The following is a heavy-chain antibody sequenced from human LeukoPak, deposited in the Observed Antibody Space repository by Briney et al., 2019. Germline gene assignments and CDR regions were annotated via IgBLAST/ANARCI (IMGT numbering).Heavy chain of an antibody. CDR1: GFTVSSNY. J-gene: IGHJ5*02. CDR2: ISYDGSNK. V-gene: IGHV3-30-3*01. Sequence: GGSLRLSCAAAGFTVSSNYMSWVRQAPGKGLEWVAVISYDGSNKYYADSVKGRFTISRDNSKNTLYLQMNSLRAEDTAVYYCARDPAVAGTGRGWFDPWGQGTLVTVSS. D-gene: IGHD6-19*01. CDR3: ARDPAVAGTGRGWFDP.